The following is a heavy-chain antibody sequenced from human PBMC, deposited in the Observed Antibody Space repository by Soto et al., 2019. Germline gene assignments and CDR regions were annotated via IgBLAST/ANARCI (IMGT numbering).Heavy chain of an antibody. CDR1: GFTFNSNA. J-gene: IGHJ6*03. CDR2: ISSSSSYI. D-gene: IGHD3-10*01. Sequence: GGSLRLSCAASGFTFNSNAMSWVRQAPGKGLEWVSSISSSSSYIYYADSVKGRFTISRDNAKNSLYLQMNSLRAEDTAVYYCASYYGSGSYYYYYYYMDVWGKGTTVTVSS. CDR3: ASYYGSGSYYYYYYYMDV. V-gene: IGHV3-21*01.